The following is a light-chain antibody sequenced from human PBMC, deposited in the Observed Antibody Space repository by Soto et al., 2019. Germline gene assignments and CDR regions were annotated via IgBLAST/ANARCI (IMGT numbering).Light chain of an antibody. J-gene: IGKJ1*01. CDR2: AAI. CDR1: QTISGY. Sequence: DIQMTQSPSSLSASVGDRVTITCRASQTISGYLNWYEQKPGKAPKLLIYAAITLQSGVPSRFSGSGSGTDFTLTISSLQPEHVATYYCQESYSTPWTFGQGTKVEIK. V-gene: IGKV1-39*01. CDR3: QESYSTPWT.